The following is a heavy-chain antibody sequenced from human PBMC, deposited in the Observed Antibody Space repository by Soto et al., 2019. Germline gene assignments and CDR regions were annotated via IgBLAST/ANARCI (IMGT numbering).Heavy chain of an antibody. Sequence: QVQLQESGPGLVKPSQTLSLTCTVSGGSISSGGYYWSWIRQHPGKGLEWIGYLYYSGSTYYNPSLKRRVTISVDTSKNQFSLKLSSVTAADTAVYYCARGIRETFNDAFDIWGQGTMVTVSS. CDR1: GGSISSGGYY. J-gene: IGHJ3*02. V-gene: IGHV4-31*03. CDR2: LYYSGST. CDR3: ARGIRETFNDAFDI. D-gene: IGHD3-16*01.